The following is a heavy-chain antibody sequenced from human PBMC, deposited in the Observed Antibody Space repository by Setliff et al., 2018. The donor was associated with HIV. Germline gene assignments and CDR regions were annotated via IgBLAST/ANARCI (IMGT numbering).Heavy chain of an antibody. Sequence: SETLSLTCSVSGVPLTGYHWSWIRQSAGKELEWIGRMYRSGSTNYNTPLESRVTMSVDTSKNQFSLELSSVTAADTAVYYCARELFGSGWYADSWGQGTLVTVSS. CDR2: MYRSGST. CDR1: GVPLTGYH. V-gene: IGHV4-4*07. D-gene: IGHD6-19*01. J-gene: IGHJ4*02. CDR3: ARELFGSGWYADS.